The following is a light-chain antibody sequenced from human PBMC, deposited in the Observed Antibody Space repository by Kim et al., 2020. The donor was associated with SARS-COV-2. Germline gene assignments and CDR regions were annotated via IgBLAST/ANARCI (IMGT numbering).Light chain of an antibody. V-gene: IGKV4-1*01. CDR2: WAS. J-gene: IGKJ4*01. CDR1: QSVLYSSNNKSY. Sequence: SATINCKSSQSVLYSSNNKSYLAWYQQKPGQPPKLLIYWASTRESGVPDRFSGSGSGTDFTLTISSLQAGDVAVYYCQQYYSTPLTFGGGTKVEI. CDR3: QQYYSTPLT.